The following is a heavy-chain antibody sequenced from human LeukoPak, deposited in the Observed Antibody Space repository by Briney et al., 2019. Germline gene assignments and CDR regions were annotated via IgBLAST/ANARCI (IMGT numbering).Heavy chain of an antibody. J-gene: IGHJ4*02. CDR1: GYTFTSYG. CDR3: ARGRKAVRGYSSGWPLYYFDY. Sequence: GASVKVSCTASGYTFTSYGISWVRQAPGQGLEWMGWISAYNGNTNYAQKLQGRVTMTTDTSTSTAYTELRSLRSDDTAVYYCARGRKAVRGYSSGWPLYYFDYWGQGTLVTVSS. V-gene: IGHV1-18*01. D-gene: IGHD6-19*01. CDR2: ISAYNGNT.